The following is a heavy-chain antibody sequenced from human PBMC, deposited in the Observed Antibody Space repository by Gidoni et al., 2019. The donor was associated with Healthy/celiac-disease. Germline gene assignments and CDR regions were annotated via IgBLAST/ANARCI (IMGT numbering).Heavy chain of an antibody. CDR2: IIPIFGTS. Sequence: QVQLVQSGAEVKKPGSSVKVSSKASGGTFSSYAISWVRQAPGQGLEWMGGIIPIFGTSNYAQKFQGRVTITADKSTSTAYMELSSLRSEDTAVYYCATNYDFWSGYQYYYYGMDVWGQGTTVTVSS. CDR3: ATNYDFWSGYQYYYYGMDV. CDR1: GGTFSSYA. D-gene: IGHD3-3*01. J-gene: IGHJ6*02. V-gene: IGHV1-69*06.